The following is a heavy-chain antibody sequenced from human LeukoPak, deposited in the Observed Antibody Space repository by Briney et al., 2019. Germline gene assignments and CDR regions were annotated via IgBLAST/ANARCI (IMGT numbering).Heavy chain of an antibody. D-gene: IGHD4-17*01. V-gene: IGHV3-7*01. CDR1: GFALSSYW. CDR3: ARAGDRGSVDY. CDR2: IKQDGTEQ. Sequence: GGSLRLSCAASGFALSSYWMSWGREAPGKGLEWVASIKQDGTEQYYVDSVKGRFTVSRDNAKNSVYLQMSSLRAEDTAVYYCARAGDRGSVDYWGQGTPVIVPS. J-gene: IGHJ4*02.